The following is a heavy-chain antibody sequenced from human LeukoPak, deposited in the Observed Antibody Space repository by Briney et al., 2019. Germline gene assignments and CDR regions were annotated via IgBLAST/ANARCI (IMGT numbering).Heavy chain of an antibody. J-gene: IGHJ2*01. V-gene: IGHV3-23*01. CDR2: ISGSGGST. CDR3: AKVVYDFYWYFDL. D-gene: IGHD1-1*01. Sequence: GGSLRLSCAASGFTFSSYAMSWVRQAPGKGLEWVSVISGSGGSTYYADSVKGRFTISRDNSKNTLYLQMNSLRAEDTAVYYCAKVVYDFYWYFDLWGRGTLVTVSS. CDR1: GFTFSSYA.